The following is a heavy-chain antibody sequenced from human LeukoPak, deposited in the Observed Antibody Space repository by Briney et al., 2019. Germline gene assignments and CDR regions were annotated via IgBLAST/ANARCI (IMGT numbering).Heavy chain of an antibody. CDR1: GFTFSNYW. CDR2: INSDGINA. Sequence: GGSLRLSCAASGFTFSNYWMHWVRQAPGKGLVWVSRINSDGINASYADSVKGRFTISRDNAKNTLNLQMNSLRAEDTAVYYCARQSYYYDSSGLDYWGQGTLVTVSS. D-gene: IGHD3-22*01. CDR3: ARQSYYYDSSGLDY. J-gene: IGHJ4*02. V-gene: IGHV3-74*01.